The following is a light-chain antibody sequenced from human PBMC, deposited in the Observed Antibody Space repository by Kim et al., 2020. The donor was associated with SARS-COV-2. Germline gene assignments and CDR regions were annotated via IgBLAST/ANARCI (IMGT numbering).Light chain of an antibody. Sequence: PRDSATPSCRASQNICISVAWYQQTPGQAPGALSYDAAMRAAGIPDRFSGSGSGTDFTRAFGGLAPEDFATYYGQQRGSWPPAVTIGGGTKVDIK. V-gene: IGKV3-11*01. CDR1: QNICIS. J-gene: IGKJ4*01. CDR2: DAA. CDR3: QQRGSWPPAVT.